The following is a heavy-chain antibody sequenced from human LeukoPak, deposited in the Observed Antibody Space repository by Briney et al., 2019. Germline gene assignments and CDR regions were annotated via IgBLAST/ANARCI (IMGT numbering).Heavy chain of an antibody. J-gene: IGHJ4*02. CDR1: GFTFSSYG. CDR2: ISYDGSNK. V-gene: IGHV3-30*03. Sequence: PGGSLRLSCAASGFTFSSYGMHWVRQAPGKGLEWVAVISYDGSNKYYADSVKGRFTISRDNSKSTVYLQMNSLRAQDTAVYYCVAVVAAVLYWGQGTLVTVSS. D-gene: IGHD2-15*01. CDR3: VAVVAAVLY.